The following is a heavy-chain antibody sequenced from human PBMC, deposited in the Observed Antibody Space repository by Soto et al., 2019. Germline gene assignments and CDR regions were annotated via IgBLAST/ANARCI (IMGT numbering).Heavy chain of an antibody. D-gene: IGHD1-26*01. CDR2: ISSLSSPR. Sequence: PGGSLRLSCAASGFTFSGYSMNWVRQAPGKGLEWVSYISSLSSPRYYAESVEGRFIISRDNAKNSLYLQMNSLRDEDTAVYFCTREDILGARSFDYWGQGNLVTVSS. J-gene: IGHJ4*02. V-gene: IGHV3-48*02. CDR3: TREDILGARSFDY. CDR1: GFTFSGYS.